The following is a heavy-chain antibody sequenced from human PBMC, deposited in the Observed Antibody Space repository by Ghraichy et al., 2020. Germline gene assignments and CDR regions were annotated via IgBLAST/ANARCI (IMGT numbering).Heavy chain of an antibody. CDR2: IIPIFGTA. D-gene: IGHD5-12*01. Sequence: SVKVSCKASGGTFSSYAISWVRQAPGQGLEWMGGIIPIFGTANYAQKFQGRVTITADESTSTAYMELSSLRSEDTAVYYCARVGAVATISNYYYYMDVWGKGTTVTVSS. CDR1: GGTFSSYA. J-gene: IGHJ6*03. V-gene: IGHV1-69*13. CDR3: ARVGAVATISNYYYYMDV.